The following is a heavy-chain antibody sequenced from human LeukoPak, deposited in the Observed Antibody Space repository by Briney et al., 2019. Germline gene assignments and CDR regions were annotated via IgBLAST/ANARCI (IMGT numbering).Heavy chain of an antibody. D-gene: IGHD5-18*01. CDR2: IRYDGSNK. J-gene: IGHJ4*02. Sequence: TGGSLRLSCAASGFTFSSYRLNWVRQAPGRGLEWVAFIRYDGSNKYYVDSVKGRFTISRDNSKNTLYLQMNSLRAEDTAVYYCARSPDGYSYGYLYWGQGTLVTVSS. CDR1: GFTFSSYR. CDR3: ARSPDGYSYGYLY. V-gene: IGHV3-33*08.